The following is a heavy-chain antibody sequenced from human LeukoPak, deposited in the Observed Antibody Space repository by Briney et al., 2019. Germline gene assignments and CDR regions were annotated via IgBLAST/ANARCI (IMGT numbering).Heavy chain of an antibody. CDR1: GFTFSSYA. Sequence: GGSLRLSCAASGFTFSSYAMSWVRQAPGKGLEWVSAISGSGGSTYYADSVKGRFTISRDNSKNTLYLQMNCLRAEDTAVYYCAKSDTAMVYFDYWGQGTLVTVSS. CDR3: AKSDTAMVYFDY. D-gene: IGHD5-18*01. CDR2: ISGSGGST. J-gene: IGHJ4*02. V-gene: IGHV3-23*01.